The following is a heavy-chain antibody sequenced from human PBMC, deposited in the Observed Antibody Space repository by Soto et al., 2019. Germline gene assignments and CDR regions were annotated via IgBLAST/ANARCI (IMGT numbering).Heavy chain of an antibody. V-gene: IGHV3-30-3*01. Sequence: GGSLRLSCAASGFTFSSYAMHWVRQAPGKGLEWVAAISYDGSNKYYADSVKGRFTISRDNSKNTLYLQMNSLRAEDTAVYYCARDRLSTVTTWDYYYYYGMDVWGQGTTVTVSS. D-gene: IGHD4-17*01. J-gene: IGHJ6*02. CDR2: ISYDGSNK. CDR3: ARDRLSTVTTWDYYYYYGMDV. CDR1: GFTFSSYA.